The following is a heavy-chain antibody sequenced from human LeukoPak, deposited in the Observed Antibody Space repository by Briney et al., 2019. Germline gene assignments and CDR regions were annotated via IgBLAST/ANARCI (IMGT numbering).Heavy chain of an antibody. CDR1: VESVSINTAA. J-gene: IGHJ4*02. Sequence: SQTLSLTPAMSVESVSINTAASSWTRPSPSRCLEWLGTTYYRSKWYNDYAVSVKGRITISADTSKNQFSLQLNSVTPEDTAVYYCARSISGLGDWGQGTLVTVSS. CDR2: TYYRSKWYN. CDR3: ARSISGLGD. V-gene: IGHV6-1*01. D-gene: IGHD3-16*01.